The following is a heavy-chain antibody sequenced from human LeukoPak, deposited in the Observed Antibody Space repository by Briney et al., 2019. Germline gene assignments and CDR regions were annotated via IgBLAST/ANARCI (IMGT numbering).Heavy chain of an antibody. CDR1: GFSLSGYW. CDR3: ARECIDGYYESSGYDL. J-gene: IGHJ4*02. CDR2: IKDDRSRK. Sequence: QPGGPLRLSCAASGFSLSGYWMTWVRQAPGKGLEWVANIKDDRSRKHGVDSARGRFTISRDNAKNSLYLDMNSLRAEDTAVYYCARECIDGYYESSGYDLWGQGTLVTVSS. D-gene: IGHD3-22*01. V-gene: IGHV3-7*01.